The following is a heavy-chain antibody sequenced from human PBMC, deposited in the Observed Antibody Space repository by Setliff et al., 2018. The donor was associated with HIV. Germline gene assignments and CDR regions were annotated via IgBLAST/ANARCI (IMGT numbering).Heavy chain of an antibody. CDR2: INHRGNT. CDR1: GGSFSGYF. J-gene: IGHJ1*01. V-gene: IGHV4-34*01. D-gene: IGHD3-10*01. Sequence: PSETLSLTCAVDGGSFSGYFWSWIRQTPGKGLEWIGEINHRGNTNYNPSLKSRVSILLDMSKNQFSLKVNAVTAADTAVYFCARISMVRGESSTWDLAEHFQHWGHGTLVTVSS. CDR3: ARISMVRGESSTWDLAEHFQH.